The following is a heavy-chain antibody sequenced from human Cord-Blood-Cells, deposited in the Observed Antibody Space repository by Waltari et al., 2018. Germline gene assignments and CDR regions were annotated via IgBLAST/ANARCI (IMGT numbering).Heavy chain of an antibody. CDR3: AKEGRTTVTTRGAFDY. CDR2: ISGSGGST. CDR1: GFTFSSYA. J-gene: IGHJ4*02. Sequence: EVQLLESGGGLVQPGGSLRLSCAASGFTFSSYAMSWVRQAPGKGLEWVSAISGSGGSTYYADSVKGRLTISRDNSKNTLYLQMNSLRAEDTAVYYCAKEGRTTVTTRGAFDYWGQGTLVTVSS. V-gene: IGHV3-23*01. D-gene: IGHD4-17*01.